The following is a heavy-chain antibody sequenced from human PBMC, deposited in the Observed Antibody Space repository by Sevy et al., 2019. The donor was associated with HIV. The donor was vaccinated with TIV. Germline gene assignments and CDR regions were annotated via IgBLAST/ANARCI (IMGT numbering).Heavy chain of an antibody. D-gene: IGHD3-16*01. V-gene: IGHV3-11*04. CDR3: AREGGELAMDV. Sequence: GGSLRLSCTASGFIFSDYPMNWIRPAPGKGLEWVSYISSPGGTIYYADSLKGRFTISRDNTKNSLYLQMNSLKPEDTAICYCAREGGELAMDVWGKGTTVTVSS. CDR1: GFIFSDYP. CDR2: ISSPGGTI. J-gene: IGHJ6*03.